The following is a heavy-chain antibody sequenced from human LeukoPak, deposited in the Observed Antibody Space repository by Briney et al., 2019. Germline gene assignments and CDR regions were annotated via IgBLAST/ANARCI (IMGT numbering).Heavy chain of an antibody. J-gene: IGHJ4*02. D-gene: IGHD5-18*01. CDR1: GFTFSSYE. CDR2: ISSSSSTI. CDR3: ARVGYGPPFDY. V-gene: IGHV3-48*01. Sequence: GGSLRLSCAASGFTFSSYEMNWVRQAPGKGLEWVSYISSSSSTIYYADSVKGRFTISRDNAKNSLYLQMNSLRAEDTAVYYCARVGYGPPFDYWGQGTLVTVSS.